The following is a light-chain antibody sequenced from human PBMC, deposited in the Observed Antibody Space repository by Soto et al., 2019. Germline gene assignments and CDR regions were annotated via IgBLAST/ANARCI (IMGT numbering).Light chain of an antibody. CDR1: QSVSSY. J-gene: IGKJ4*01. V-gene: IGKV3-20*01. CDR2: GVS. CDR3: QQYGSSLGVT. Sequence: EIVLTQSPGTLSLSPGERATLSCRASQSVSSYLAWYQQKPGQAPRLLIYGVSSRATGIPDRFSGSGSGTDFTLTISRLEPEDFAVYYCQQYGSSLGVTFGGGTKVDIK.